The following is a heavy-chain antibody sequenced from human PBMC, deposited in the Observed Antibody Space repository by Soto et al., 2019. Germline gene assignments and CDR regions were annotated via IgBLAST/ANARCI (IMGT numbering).Heavy chain of an antibody. Sequence: GGSLRLSCAASGFTFSSYSMNWVRQAPGKGLEWVSSISSSSSYIYYADSVKGRFTISRDNAKNSLYLQMNSLRAEDTAVYYCAKDQGRGAAAGIIAYWGQGTLVTVSS. CDR1: GFTFSSYS. D-gene: IGHD6-13*01. CDR3: AKDQGRGAAAGIIAY. CDR2: ISSSSSYI. V-gene: IGHV3-21*01. J-gene: IGHJ4*02.